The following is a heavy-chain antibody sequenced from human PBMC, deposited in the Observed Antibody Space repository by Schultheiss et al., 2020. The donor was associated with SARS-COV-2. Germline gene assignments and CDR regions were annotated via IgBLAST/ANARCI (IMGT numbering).Heavy chain of an antibody. D-gene: IGHD6-13*01. J-gene: IGHJ4*02. V-gene: IGHV4-34*01. CDR3: ARTRGIAAAGGGYFDY. CDR1: GVSFSGYY. Sequence: SETLSLTCAVSGVSFSGYYWSWIRQPPGKGLEWIGEISHSGSTNYNPSLKSRVTISIGTSKNQFSLKLSSVTAADTAVYYCARTRGIAAAGGGYFDYWGQGTLVTVSS. CDR2: ISHSGST.